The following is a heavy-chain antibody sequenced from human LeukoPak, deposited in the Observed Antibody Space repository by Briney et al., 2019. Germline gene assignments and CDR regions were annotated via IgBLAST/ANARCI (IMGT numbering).Heavy chain of an antibody. V-gene: IGHV5-51*01. J-gene: IGHJ5*02. CDR2: IYPGDSDT. D-gene: IGHD2-2*03. Sequence: GESLKISCKGSGYSFTSYWIGWVRQLPGKGLEWMGIIYPGDSDTRYSPSFQGQVTISADKSISTAYLQWSSLKASDTAMYYCARYYTTGVGIVVVPAANNWFDPWGQGTLVTVSS. CDR1: GYSFTSYW. CDR3: ARYYTTGVGIVVVPAANNWFDP.